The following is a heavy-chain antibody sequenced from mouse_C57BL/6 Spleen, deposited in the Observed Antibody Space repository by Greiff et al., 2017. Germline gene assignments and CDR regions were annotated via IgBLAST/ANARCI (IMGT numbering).Heavy chain of an antibody. V-gene: IGHV1-69*01. CDR2: IDPSDSYT. J-gene: IGHJ2*01. CDR3: ARYFLYSFDY. Sequence: QVQLKQPGAELVMPGASVKLSCKASGYTFTSYCMHWVKQRPGQGLEWIGEIDPSDSYTNYKQKLKGKSTLTVDKSSSTAYMQLSSLTSEDSAVYYCARYFLYSFDYWGQGTTLTVSS. CDR1: GYTFTSYC.